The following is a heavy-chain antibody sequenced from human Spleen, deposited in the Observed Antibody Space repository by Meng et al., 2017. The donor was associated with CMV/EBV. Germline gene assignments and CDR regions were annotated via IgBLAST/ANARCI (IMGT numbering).Heavy chain of an antibody. D-gene: IGHD1-1*01. CDR3: ARHQRTGTPFDY. CDR2: IYYSGST. CDR1: CGSISISTCY. V-gene: IGHV4-39*01. J-gene: IGHJ4*02. Sequence: TVSCGSISISTCYWGWIRQPPGKGLEWIGSIYYSGSTSYNPSLKSRVTISVDTSKNQFSLKLSSVTAADTAVYYCARHQRTGTPFDYWGQGTLVTVSS.